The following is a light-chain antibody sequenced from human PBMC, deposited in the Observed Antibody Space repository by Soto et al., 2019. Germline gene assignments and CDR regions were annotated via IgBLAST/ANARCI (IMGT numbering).Light chain of an antibody. Sequence: EIVLTQSPATLSLSPGERATRSCRASQSVSSYLAWYQQKPGQAPRLLIYDASNRATGIPARFSGSGSGTDFTLTTSSLVPEDFAVYYCQQRSNWPPEITFGQGTRLEIK. CDR1: QSVSSY. J-gene: IGKJ5*01. V-gene: IGKV3-11*01. CDR2: DAS. CDR3: QQRSNWPPEIT.